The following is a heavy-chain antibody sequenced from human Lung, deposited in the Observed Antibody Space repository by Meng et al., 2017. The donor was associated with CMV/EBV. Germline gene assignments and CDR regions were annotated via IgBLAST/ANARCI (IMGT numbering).Heavy chain of an antibody. D-gene: IGHD4-17*01. V-gene: IGHV4-34*01. CDR2: INHTGSS. Sequence: SXTXSLXFAVQGGSFSGYYWSWIRQPPGKGLEWIGEINHTGSSNYNPSLKSRVTISVDTAKNQFSLKLSSVTAADTAVYYCERGRKGIPGDYQGNYWGQGTLVTVSS. CDR3: ERGRKGIPGDYQGNY. J-gene: IGHJ4*02. CDR1: GGSFSGYY.